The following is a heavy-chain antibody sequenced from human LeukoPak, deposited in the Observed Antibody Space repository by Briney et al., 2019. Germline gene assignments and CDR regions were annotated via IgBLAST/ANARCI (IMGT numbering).Heavy chain of an antibody. Sequence: VASVKVSCKASGGDLSRYGISWVRLAPGQGLEWMGGIIPIFGTKNYAQRFQDRVTITTDESTSAVYMELSSLRSEDTAVYYCARDRIPAAPSYSYFYMDVWGKGTTVTVSS. CDR2: IIPIFGTK. V-gene: IGHV1-69*05. CDR1: GGDLSRYG. D-gene: IGHD6-13*01. J-gene: IGHJ6*03. CDR3: ARDRIPAAPSYSYFYMDV.